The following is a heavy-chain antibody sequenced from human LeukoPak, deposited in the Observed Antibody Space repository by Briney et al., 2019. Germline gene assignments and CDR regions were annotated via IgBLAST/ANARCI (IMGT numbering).Heavy chain of an antibody. CDR2: ISYDGTNK. D-gene: IGHD6-13*01. CDR1: GFTFSTYA. J-gene: IGHJ4*02. CDR3: ARASSWYFDY. V-gene: IGHV3-30*04. Sequence: GGSLRLSCAASGFTFSTYAMHWVRQAPGKRLEWAALISYDGTNKQYADSVKGRFTISRDNSKNTLYLQMNSLRAEDTADYYCARASSWYFDYWGQGTLVTVSS.